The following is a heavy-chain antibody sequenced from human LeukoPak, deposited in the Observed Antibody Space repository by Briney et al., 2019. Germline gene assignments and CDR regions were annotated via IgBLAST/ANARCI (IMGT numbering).Heavy chain of an antibody. CDR2: INAGSGNT. V-gene: IGHV1-3*01. J-gene: IGHJ6*02. Sequence: ASVKVSCKASGGTFSSYAISWVRQAPGQRLEWMGWINAGSGNTKYSQKFQGRVTITRDTSASTAYMELSSLRSEDTAVYYCASSGMDVWGQGTTVTVSS. CDR3: ASSGMDV. CDR1: GGTFSSYA.